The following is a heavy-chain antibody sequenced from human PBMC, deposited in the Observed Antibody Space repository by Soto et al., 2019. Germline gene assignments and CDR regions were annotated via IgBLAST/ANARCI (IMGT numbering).Heavy chain of an antibody. CDR3: ATDRVGATWTRYYYYGMDV. D-gene: IGHD1-26*01. CDR2: FDPEDGET. Sequence: VKVSCKVSGYTLTELSMHWVRQAPGKGLEWMGGFDPEDGETIYAQKFQGRVTMTEDTSTDTAYMELSSLRSEDTAVYYCATDRVGATWTRYYYYGMDVWGQGTTVTVSS. J-gene: IGHJ6*02. V-gene: IGHV1-24*01. CDR1: GYTLTELS.